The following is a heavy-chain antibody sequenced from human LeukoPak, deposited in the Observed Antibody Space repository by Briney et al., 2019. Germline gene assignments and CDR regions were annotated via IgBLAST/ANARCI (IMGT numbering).Heavy chain of an antibody. CDR1: GGSINSYY. CDR2: IYYSGST. D-gene: IGHD6-6*01. V-gene: IGHV4-59*08. Sequence: SETLSLTCTVSGGSINSYYWSWVRQPPGKGLEWIGYIYYSGSTNYSPSLKSRVTISVDTSKNQFSLKLSSVTAADTAVYYCARLGVRYSTSSWWFDPWGQGTLVTVS. J-gene: IGHJ5*02. CDR3: ARLGVRYSTSSWWFDP.